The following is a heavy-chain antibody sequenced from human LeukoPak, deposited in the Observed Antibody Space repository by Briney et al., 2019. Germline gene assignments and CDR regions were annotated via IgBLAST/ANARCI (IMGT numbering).Heavy chain of an antibody. CDR2: IYGSGST. CDR1: GDSISSNF. J-gene: IGHJ5*02. CDR3: ARSHYYDSSGYYPVNWFDP. V-gene: IGHV4-59*12. D-gene: IGHD3-22*01. Sequence: SETLSLTCTVSGDSISSNFWSWIRQSPGKGLEWIGYIYGSGSTNYNPSLKSRVTISVDTSKNQFSLKLSSVTAADTAVYYCARSHYYDSSGYYPVNWFDPWGQGTLVTVSS.